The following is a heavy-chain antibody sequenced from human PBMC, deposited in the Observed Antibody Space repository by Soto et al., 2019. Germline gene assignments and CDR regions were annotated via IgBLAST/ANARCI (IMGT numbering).Heavy chain of an antibody. CDR1: GGSISSYY. V-gene: IGHV4-59*08. J-gene: IGHJ6*03. CDR3: AGYIAAAANYYYYYYMDV. Sequence: SETLSLTCTVSGGSISSYYGSWIRQPPGKGLEWIGYIYYSGSTNYNPSLKSRVTISVDTSKNQFSLKLSSVTAADTAVYYCAGYIAAAANYYYYYYMDVWGKGTTVTVSS. D-gene: IGHD6-13*01. CDR2: IYYSGST.